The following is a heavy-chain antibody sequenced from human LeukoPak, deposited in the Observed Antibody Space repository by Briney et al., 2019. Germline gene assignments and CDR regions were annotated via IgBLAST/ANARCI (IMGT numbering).Heavy chain of an antibody. CDR1: GYTFTSYA. CDR2: VNTNTGNP. J-gene: IGHJ4*02. D-gene: IGHD5-24*01. V-gene: IGHV7-4-1*02. Sequence: ASVKVSCKASGYTFTSYAMNWVRQAPGQGLEWMGWVNTNTGNPTYAQGFTGRFVFSLDTSVSTAYLQISSLKAEDTAVYYCARDRTRWLQSALGYWGQGTLVTVSS. CDR3: ARDRTRWLQSALGY.